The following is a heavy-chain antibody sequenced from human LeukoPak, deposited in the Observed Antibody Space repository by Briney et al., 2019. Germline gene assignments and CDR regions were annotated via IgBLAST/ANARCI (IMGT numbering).Heavy chain of an antibody. CDR2: ISSSGSYI. D-gene: IGHD1-20*01. J-gene: IGHJ4*02. V-gene: IGHV3-21*05. CDR1: ASGVSFTSHS. Sequence: GWSLRLSCAASASGVSFTSHSMNWVRQARGKGLEWISYISSSGSYIFYAASVEGRFTVSRDNARNSLYLQMNSLRAEDTAIYYCAREYNSRATFDYWGQGALVTVSS. CDR3: AREYNSRATFDY.